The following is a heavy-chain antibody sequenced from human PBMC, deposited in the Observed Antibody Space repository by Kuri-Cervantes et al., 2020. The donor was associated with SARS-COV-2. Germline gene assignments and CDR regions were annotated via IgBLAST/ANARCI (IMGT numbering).Heavy chain of an antibody. CDR1: GGSFSGCY. Sequence: SETLSLTCAVYGGSFSGCYWSWIRQPPGKGLEWIGEINHSGSTNYNPSLKSRVTISVDMSKNQFSLKLSSVTAADTAVYYCARRVVSGMDVWGQGTTVTVSS. J-gene: IGHJ6*02. D-gene: IGHD3-22*01. CDR3: ARRVVSGMDV. CDR2: INHSGST. V-gene: IGHV4-34*01.